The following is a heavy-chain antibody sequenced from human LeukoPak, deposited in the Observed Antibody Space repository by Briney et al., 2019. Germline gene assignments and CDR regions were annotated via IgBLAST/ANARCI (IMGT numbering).Heavy chain of an antibody. CDR3: ARHSAYSSPSPFDY. CDR1: GRSMSSLY. J-gene: IGHJ4*02. CDR2: IYYTGST. Sequence: PAETLSLTCSLCGRSMSSLYWSWIRQPPGEGLEWIGYIYYTGSTNYNPSLKSRVTMFVDMSKNQFSLRLSSVTAADTAVYYCARHSAYSSPSPFDYWGQGTLVTVSS. D-gene: IGHD6-6*01. V-gene: IGHV4-59*08.